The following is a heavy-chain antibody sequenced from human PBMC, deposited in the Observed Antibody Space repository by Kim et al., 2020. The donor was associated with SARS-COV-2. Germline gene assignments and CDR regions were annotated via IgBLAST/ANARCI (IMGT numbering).Heavy chain of an antibody. CDR2: INPSGGST. J-gene: IGHJ6*02. CDR3: ARAGSGPLFADPPCGV. Sequence: ASVKVSCNASGYTFTSYYMHWVRQAPGQGLEWMGIINPSGGSTSYAQKFQGRVTMTRDTSTSTVYMELSSLRSEDTAVYYCARAGSGPLFADPPCGVWGQGTTVTVSS. V-gene: IGHV1-46*01. D-gene: IGHD2-15*01. CDR1: GYTFTSYY.